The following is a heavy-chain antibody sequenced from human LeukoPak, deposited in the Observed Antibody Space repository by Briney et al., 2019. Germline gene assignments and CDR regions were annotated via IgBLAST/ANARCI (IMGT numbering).Heavy chain of an antibody. Sequence: GGFLRPSCAASGVSFSSFAMTWVRQAPGKGLEWVSSITGGHYATYNTDSVKGRFTISRDNAKNTLYLQMNSLRADDTAIYYCTKDPNGDYIGAFDPWGQGTLVTVSS. J-gene: IGHJ5*02. CDR1: GVSFSSFA. V-gene: IGHV3-23*01. CDR3: TKDPNGDYIGAFDP. CDR2: ITGGHYAT. D-gene: IGHD4-17*01.